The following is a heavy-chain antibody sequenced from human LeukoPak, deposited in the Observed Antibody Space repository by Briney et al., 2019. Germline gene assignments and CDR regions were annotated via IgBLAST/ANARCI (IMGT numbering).Heavy chain of an antibody. CDR1: GGSISSSSYY. V-gene: IGHV4-39*07. J-gene: IGHJ3*02. CDR3: AREGFGRHYDILTGRKNPTDAFDI. CDR2: IYYSGST. D-gene: IGHD3-9*01. Sequence: SETLSLTCTVSGGSISSSSYYWGWIRQPPGKGLEWIGSIYYSGSTYYNPSLKSRVTISVDTSKNQFSLKLSSVTAADTAVYYCAREGFGRHYDILTGRKNPTDAFDIWGQGTMVTVSS.